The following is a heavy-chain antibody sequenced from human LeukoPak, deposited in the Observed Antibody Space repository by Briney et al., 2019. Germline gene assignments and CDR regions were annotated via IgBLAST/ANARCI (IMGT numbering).Heavy chain of an antibody. CDR2: INSDGSST. CDR1: GFTFSKYW. V-gene: IGHV3-74*01. CDR3: ARPASQYCSSTSCSNWDLFDP. J-gene: IGHJ5*02. Sequence: GGSLRLSCAASGFTFSKYWMHWVRQAPGKGLVWVSRINSDGSSTSHADSVKGRFTISRDNAKNTLYLQMNSLRAEDTAVYYCARPASQYCSSTSCSNWDLFDPWGQGTLVTVSS. D-gene: IGHD2-2*01.